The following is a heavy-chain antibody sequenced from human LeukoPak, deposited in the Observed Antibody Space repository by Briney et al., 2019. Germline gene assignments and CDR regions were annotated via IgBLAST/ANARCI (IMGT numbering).Heavy chain of an antibody. CDR3: ARLGADPISTSYFQH. Sequence: GASVKVSCKASGYSFTSYYMHWVRQAPGQGLEWMGIINPSGGSTSYAQTFQGRVTMTRDTSTSTVYMELSSLRSEDTAVYYCARLGADPISTSYFQHWGQGTLVTVSS. CDR1: GYSFTSYY. V-gene: IGHV1-46*01. D-gene: IGHD3-16*01. J-gene: IGHJ1*01. CDR2: INPSGGST.